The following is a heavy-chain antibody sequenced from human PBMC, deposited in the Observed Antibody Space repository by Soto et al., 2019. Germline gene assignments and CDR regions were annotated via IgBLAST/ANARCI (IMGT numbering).Heavy chain of an antibody. D-gene: IGHD5-18*01. CDR1: GYTXTGYY. CDR3: ASTPPPDTDQYYFDY. Sequence: SXKVSCKASGYTXTGYYMHWVRQAPGQGLEWMGWINPNSGGTNYAQKFQGRVTMTRDTSISTAYMELSRMRSEDTAVYYCASTPPPDTDQYYFDYWGQGTLVTVSS. CDR2: INPNSGGT. J-gene: IGHJ4*02. V-gene: IGHV1-2*02.